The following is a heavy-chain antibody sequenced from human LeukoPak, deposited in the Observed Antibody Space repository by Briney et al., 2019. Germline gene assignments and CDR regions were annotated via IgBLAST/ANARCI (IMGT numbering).Heavy chain of an antibody. J-gene: IGHJ4*02. Sequence: PGGSLRLSCAASGFSFSSCAMSWVRQAPGQGLDWVSSISGSGGSTYYADSVKGRFTISRDNSKNTLYLQMNSLRAEDTAVYYCAKDFSIQLWLPYYFDYWGQGTLVTVSS. CDR1: GFSFSSCA. V-gene: IGHV3-23*01. CDR2: ISGSGGST. D-gene: IGHD5-18*01. CDR3: AKDFSIQLWLPYYFDY.